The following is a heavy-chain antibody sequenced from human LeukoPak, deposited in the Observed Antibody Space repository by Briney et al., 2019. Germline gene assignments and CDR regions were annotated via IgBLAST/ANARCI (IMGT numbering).Heavy chain of an antibody. D-gene: IGHD2-2*02. J-gene: IGHJ4*02. CDR1: GFTFRSYW. CDR3: ARSCSSNSCYSCDY. V-gene: IGHV3-74*01. CDR2: INSDGSST. Sequence: PGGSLRLSCAASGFTFRSYWMHWVRQAPGKGLVWVSRINSDGSSTNYVDSVEGRFTISRDNAKNTLYLHMNSLRAEDTAVYYCARSCSSNSCYSCDYWGQGTLVTVSS.